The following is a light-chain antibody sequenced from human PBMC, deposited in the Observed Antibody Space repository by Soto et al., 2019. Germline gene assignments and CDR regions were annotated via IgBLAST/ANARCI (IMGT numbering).Light chain of an antibody. V-gene: IGKV1-5*03. J-gene: IGKJ3*01. CDR2: KAS. CDR1: QSITNW. CDR3: QQYHSYPFT. Sequence: DIQMTQSPSTLSASVGDRLSITCRASQSITNWLAWYQQKPRKDPKLLIYKASSLQSEVPSSFSGSASGPEFTLTISSLQPDDFATYYCQQYHSYPFTFGPGTKVDSK.